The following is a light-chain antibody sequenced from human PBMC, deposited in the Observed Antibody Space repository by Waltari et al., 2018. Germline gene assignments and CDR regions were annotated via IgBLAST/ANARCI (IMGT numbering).Light chain of an antibody. CDR1: SSDIGSYNL. J-gene: IGLJ1*01. CDR2: DVH. Sequence: QSALTQPASVSGSPGQSITISCTGTSSDIGSYNLVTWYQQPPGKGPKHIMYDVHNRPSGVSNRFSGSKSGNTASLTVSGLQAEDEADYYCCSYAGSNTLSIFGTGTKVTVL. V-gene: IGLV2-23*02. CDR3: CSYAGSNTLSI.